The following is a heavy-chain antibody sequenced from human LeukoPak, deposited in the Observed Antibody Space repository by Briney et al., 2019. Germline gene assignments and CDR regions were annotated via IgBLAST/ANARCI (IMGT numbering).Heavy chain of an antibody. V-gene: IGHV4-59*12. Sequence: PSETLSLTCTVSGGSISSYYWSWIRQPPGKGLEWIGYIYYSGSTNYNPSLKSRVTMSVDTSTNQFSLKLSSVTAADTAVYYCARGTEVNITMIVVPFFDYWGQGTLVTVSS. CDR2: IYYSGST. J-gene: IGHJ4*02. D-gene: IGHD3-22*01. CDR1: GGSISSYY. CDR3: ARGTEVNITMIVVPFFDY.